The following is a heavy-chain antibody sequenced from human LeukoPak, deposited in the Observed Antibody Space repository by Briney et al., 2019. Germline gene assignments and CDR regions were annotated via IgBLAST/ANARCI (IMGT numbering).Heavy chain of an antibody. V-gene: IGHV1-46*01. J-gene: IGHJ4*02. CDR1: GYTFTSNY. Sequence: ASVKVSCKASGYTFTSNYIHWVRQAPGQGLEWMGMIYPRDGSTSYAQKFQGRVTVTRDTSTSTVHMELSSLRSEDTAVYYCARDQEGFDYWGQGTLVTVSS. CDR3: ARDQEGFDY. CDR2: IYPRDGST.